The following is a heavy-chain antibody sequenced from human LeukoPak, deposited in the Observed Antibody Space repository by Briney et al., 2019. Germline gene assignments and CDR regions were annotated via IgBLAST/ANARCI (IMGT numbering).Heavy chain of an antibody. D-gene: IGHD3-16*01. CDR2: MNPNSGNT. V-gene: IGHV1-8*01. Sequence: ASVKVSCKASGYTFTSYDINWVRQATGQGLEWMGWMNPNSGNTGYAQKFQGRVTMTRNTSISTAYMELSSLRSADTAVYYCARGGSRGGAVDYWGQGTLVTVSS. CDR1: GYTFTSYD. J-gene: IGHJ4*02. CDR3: ARGGSRGGAVDY.